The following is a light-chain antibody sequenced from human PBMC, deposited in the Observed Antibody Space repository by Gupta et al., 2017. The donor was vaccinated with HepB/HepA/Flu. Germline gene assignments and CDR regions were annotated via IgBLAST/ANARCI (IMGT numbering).Light chain of an antibody. J-gene: IGKJ1*01. CDR2: GAS. CDR3: QQDGDSPQT. CDR1: QSVSSSF. Sequence: EVVLTQSPGTLSLSPGETATLSCRTSQSVSSSFLAWYQQKPGQAPRLLIYGASSRATGIPDRFSGSGSGTDFTLTISRLEPDDFAVYFCQQDGDSPQTFGQWTKVEIE. V-gene: IGKV3-20*01.